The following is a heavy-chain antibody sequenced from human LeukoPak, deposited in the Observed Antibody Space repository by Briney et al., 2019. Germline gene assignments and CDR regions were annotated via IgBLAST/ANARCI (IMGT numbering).Heavy chain of an antibody. CDR3: ARVMMVWFGELEKFDP. D-gene: IGHD3-10*01. CDR1: GFTFSSYE. Sequence: GGSLRLSCAASGFTFSSYEMNWVRQAPGKGLEWVSYISSSGSTIYYADSVKGRFTISRDNVQNSLYLQMNSLRAEDTAVYYWARVMMVWFGELEKFDPWGQGTLVTVSS. CDR2: ISSSGSTI. V-gene: IGHV3-48*03. J-gene: IGHJ5*02.